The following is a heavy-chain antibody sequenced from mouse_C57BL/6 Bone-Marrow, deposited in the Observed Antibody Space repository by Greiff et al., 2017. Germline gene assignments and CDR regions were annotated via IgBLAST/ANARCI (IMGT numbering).Heavy chain of an antibody. CDR2: ISNGGGST. CDR1: GFTFSDYY. Sequence: EVQVVESGGGLVQPGGSLKLSCAASGFTFSDYYMYWVRQTPEKRLEWVAYISNGGGSTYYPDTVKGRFTISRDNAKNTLYLQMSRLKSEDTAMYYCARQSSAWYYAMDYWGQGTSVTVSS. CDR3: ARQSSAWYYAMDY. V-gene: IGHV5-12*01. D-gene: IGHD1-1*01. J-gene: IGHJ4*01.